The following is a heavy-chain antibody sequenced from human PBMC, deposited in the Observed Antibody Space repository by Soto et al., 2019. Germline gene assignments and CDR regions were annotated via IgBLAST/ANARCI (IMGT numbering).Heavy chain of an antibody. CDR1: GYIFTSYY. CDR3: ARSPMNGGVIGALDP. CDR2: INPSGGTT. D-gene: IGHD3-16*02. V-gene: IGHV1-46*01. Sequence: ASVKVSCKTSGYIFTSYYIHWVRQAPGQGLEWMGRINPSGGTTTYAQKFQGRVTMNRDTSTSTAYMEMGRLRSEDTAMYYCARSPMNGGVIGALDPWGQGTLVTVSS. J-gene: IGHJ5*02.